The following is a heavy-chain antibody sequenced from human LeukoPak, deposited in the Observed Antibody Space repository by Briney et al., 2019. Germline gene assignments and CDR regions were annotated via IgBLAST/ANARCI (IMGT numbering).Heavy chain of an antibody. J-gene: IGHJ4*02. CDR1: GYTFTSYG. CDR3: ARGGYYDFWSGYYSPVDFYFDY. Sequence: ASVKVSCKASGYTFTSYGISWVRQAPGQGLEWMGWISAYNGNTNYAQKLQGRVTMTTDTSTSTAYMELRSLRSDDTAVYYCARGGYYDFWSGYYSPVDFYFDYWGQGILVTVSS. D-gene: IGHD3-3*01. V-gene: IGHV1-18*01. CDR2: ISAYNGNT.